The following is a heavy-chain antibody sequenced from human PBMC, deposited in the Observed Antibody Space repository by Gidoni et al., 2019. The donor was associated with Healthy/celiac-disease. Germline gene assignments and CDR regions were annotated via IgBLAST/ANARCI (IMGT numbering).Heavy chain of an antibody. CDR3: ARAARGRGWLTFDY. Sequence: QVQLVPSGAEVKKPAASVKVSCKSSGYTFTSYAMHWVRQAPGQRLEWMGWINAGNGNTKYSQKVQGRVTITRDTSASTADMELSSLRSEDTAVYYCARAARGRGWLTFDYWGQGTLVTVSS. J-gene: IGHJ4*02. CDR1: GYTFTSYA. D-gene: IGHD6-19*01. V-gene: IGHV1-3*01. CDR2: INAGNGNT.